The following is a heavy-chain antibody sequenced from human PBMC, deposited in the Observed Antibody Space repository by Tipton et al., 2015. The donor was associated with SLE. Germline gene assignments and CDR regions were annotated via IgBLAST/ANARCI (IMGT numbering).Heavy chain of an antibody. D-gene: IGHD3/OR15-3a*01. CDR1: GGSFSGDY. CDR2: INHSGST. J-gene: IGHJ5*02. Sequence: TLSLTCAVYGGSFSGDYWSWIRQPPGKGLGWIGEINHSGSTNYNPSPQSRVTISVDTSKNQFSLRLSSVTAADTAVYYCARQRGYNYGLYNWFDPWGQGTLVTVSS. CDR3: ARQRGYNYGLYNWFDP. V-gene: IGHV4-34*01.